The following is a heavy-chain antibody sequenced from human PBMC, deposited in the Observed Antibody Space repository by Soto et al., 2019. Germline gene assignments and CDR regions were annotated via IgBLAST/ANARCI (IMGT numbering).Heavy chain of an antibody. CDR3: ARAGLRSAFVYYGMDV. D-gene: IGHD3-3*01. J-gene: IGHJ6*02. CDR2: IYYSGST. Sequence: SETLSLTCTVSGGSISSGDYYWSWIRQPPGKGLEWIGYIYYSGSTYYNPSLKSRVTISVDTSKNQFSLKLSSVTAADTAVYYCARAGLRSAFVYYGMDVWGQGTTVT. V-gene: IGHV4-30-4*01. CDR1: GGSISSGDYY.